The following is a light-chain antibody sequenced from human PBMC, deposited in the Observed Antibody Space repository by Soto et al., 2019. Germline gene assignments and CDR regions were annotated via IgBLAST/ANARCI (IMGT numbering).Light chain of an antibody. CDR2: DIS. CDR1: QTVSRN. V-gene: IGKV3-11*01. Sequence: EVVITQSPATLSVSPGERATLSCRASQTVSRNLAWYQQRPGQAPRLLIYDISNRATGIPARFSGSGSGTDFTLTISSLEPEDFAVYYCQQRSDWPPITFGQGTRLEIK. CDR3: QQRSDWPPIT. J-gene: IGKJ5*01.